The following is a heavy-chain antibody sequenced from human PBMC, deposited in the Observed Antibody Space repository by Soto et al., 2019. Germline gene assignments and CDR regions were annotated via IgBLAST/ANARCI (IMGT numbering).Heavy chain of an antibody. CDR1: GESFSGYI. D-gene: IGHD6-19*01. CDR2: INHSRSA. J-gene: IGHJ4*02. Sequence: PSETLSLTCAVYGESFSGYIWTWIRQTPGKGLQWIGQINHSRSASYNPSLKSRVTITVHTSNSQFSQELSSVTAADTAVYYCARGLITGSHYSGGWYYFDSWGQGTQVTVSS. V-gene: IGHV4-34*01. CDR3: ARGLITGSHYSGGWYYFDS.